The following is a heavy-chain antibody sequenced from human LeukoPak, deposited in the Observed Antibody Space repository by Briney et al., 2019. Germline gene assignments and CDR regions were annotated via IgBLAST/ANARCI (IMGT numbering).Heavy chain of an antibody. V-gene: IGHV3-48*01. J-gene: IGHJ4*02. CDR3: ASSGLSSGWYVLDY. CDR1: GFTFSSYS. D-gene: IGHD6-19*01. Sequence: GGSLRLSCAASGFTFSSYSMNWVRQAPGKGLEWVSYISSSSSTIYYADSVKGRFTISRDNAKNSLYLQMNSLRAEDTAVYYCASSGLSSGWYVLDYWGQGTLVTVSS. CDR2: ISSSSSTI.